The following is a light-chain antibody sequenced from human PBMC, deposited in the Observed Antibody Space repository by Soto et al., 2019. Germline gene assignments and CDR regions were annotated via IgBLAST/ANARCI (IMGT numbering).Light chain of an antibody. J-gene: IGLJ1*01. Sequence: QSVLTQPPSVSGAPGQRVTISCSGSSSNIGASYEIHWYQQLPGTAPKLLIYGNSNRPSGVPDRFSGSKSGTSASLAITGLQAEDEADYYCQSYDSSLGGSGVFGTGTKVTVL. CDR2: GNS. CDR3: QSYDSSLGGSGV. V-gene: IGLV1-40*01. CDR1: SSNIGASYE.